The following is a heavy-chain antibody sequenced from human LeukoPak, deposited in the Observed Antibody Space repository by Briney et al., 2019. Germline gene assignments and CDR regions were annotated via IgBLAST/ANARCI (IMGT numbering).Heavy chain of an antibody. CDR3: ARSAEGYCSGASCSEYYFDY. D-gene: IGHD2-15*01. V-gene: IGHV1-3*02. Sequence: ASVKVSCKASGYILTNYAIHWVRQAPGQRREWMGWTNAGNGNTKYSQEFQGRVTITRDTSANTAYMELSSLRSEDMAVYYCARSAEGYCSGASCSEYYFDYWGQGTLVTVSS. CDR1: GYILTNYA. J-gene: IGHJ4*02. CDR2: TNAGNGNT.